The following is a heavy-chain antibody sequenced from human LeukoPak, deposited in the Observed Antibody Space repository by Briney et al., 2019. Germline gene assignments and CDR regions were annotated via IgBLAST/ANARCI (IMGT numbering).Heavy chain of an antibody. Sequence: SETLSLTCTVSGGSISSSTYYWGWIRQPPGKGLEWIGSIYYSGTTDYNLSLKSRVTISVDTSKNQFSLKLSSVTAADTAVYYCARHHSSSWYAPFDYWGQGTLVTVSS. CDR1: GGSISSSTYY. D-gene: IGHD6-13*01. CDR2: IYYSGTT. J-gene: IGHJ4*02. V-gene: IGHV4-39*01. CDR3: ARHHSSSWYAPFDY.